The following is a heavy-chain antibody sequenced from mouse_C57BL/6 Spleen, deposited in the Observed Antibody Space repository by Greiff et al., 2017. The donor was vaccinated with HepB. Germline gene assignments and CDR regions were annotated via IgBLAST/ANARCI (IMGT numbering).Heavy chain of an antibody. Sequence: VQLQQSGAELVKPGASVKISCKASGYTFTDYYINWVKQRPGQGLEWIGKIGPGSGSTYYNEKFKGKATLTADKSSSTAYMQLSSLTSEDSAVYFCARSGAYYSNYEGAMDDWGQGTSVTVSS. CDR3: ARSGAYYSNYEGAMDD. CDR2: IGPGSGST. D-gene: IGHD2-5*01. CDR1: GYTFTDYY. V-gene: IGHV1-77*01. J-gene: IGHJ4*01.